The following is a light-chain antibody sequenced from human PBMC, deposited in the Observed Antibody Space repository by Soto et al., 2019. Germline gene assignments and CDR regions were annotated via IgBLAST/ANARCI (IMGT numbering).Light chain of an antibody. J-gene: IGKJ1*01. Sequence: DIQMTQSPSTLSASVGDRVTITCRASQSISAWLAWYQQKPGKAPKLLIYKASTLESGVPSRFSCSGSGTEFTLTISSLQPDDFATYYCQQYNNNASWTFGQGTKV. V-gene: IGKV1-5*03. CDR2: KAS. CDR3: QQYNNNASWT. CDR1: QSISAW.